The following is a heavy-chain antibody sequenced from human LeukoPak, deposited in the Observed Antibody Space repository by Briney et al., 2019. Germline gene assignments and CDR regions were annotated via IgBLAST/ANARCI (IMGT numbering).Heavy chain of an antibody. Sequence: GGSLRLSCAASGFTFSSYAMSWVRQAPGKGLEWVSVIYSGGSTYYADSVKGRFTISRDNSKNTLYLQMNSLRAEDTAMYYCARRAGDYSHPYDYWGQGTLVTVSS. CDR3: ARRAGDYSHPYDY. V-gene: IGHV3-53*01. CDR1: GFTFSSYA. D-gene: IGHD3-22*01. J-gene: IGHJ4*02. CDR2: IYSGGST.